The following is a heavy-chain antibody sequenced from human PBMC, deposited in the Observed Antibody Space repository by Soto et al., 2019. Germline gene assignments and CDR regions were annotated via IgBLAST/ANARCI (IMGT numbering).Heavy chain of an antibody. Sequence: PGGSLRLSCAASGFTFSSYGMHWVRQAPGKGLEWVAVISYDGSNKYYADSVKGRFTISRDNSKNTLYLQMNSLRAEDTAVYYCAKDMFSACSSTSCYRESRYYYYGMDVWGQGTTVTVSS. CDR1: GFTFSSYG. D-gene: IGHD2-2*01. V-gene: IGHV3-30*18. CDR2: ISYDGSNK. CDR3: AKDMFSACSSTSCYRESRYYYYGMDV. J-gene: IGHJ6*02.